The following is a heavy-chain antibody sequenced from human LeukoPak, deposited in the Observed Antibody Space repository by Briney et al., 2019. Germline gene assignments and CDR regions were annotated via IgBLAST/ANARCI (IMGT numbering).Heavy chain of an antibody. D-gene: IGHD3-10*01. V-gene: IGHV3-21*01. Sequence: GGSLRLSCAASGFTFSSYSMNWVRQAPGKGLEWLSSISGSSTYIYYADSVKGRFTISRDNAKNSLYLQMNSLRVEDTAVYYCARAEGSGSSFDYWGQGTLVNVSS. CDR1: GFTFSSYS. CDR3: ARAEGSGSSFDY. CDR2: ISGSSTYI. J-gene: IGHJ4*02.